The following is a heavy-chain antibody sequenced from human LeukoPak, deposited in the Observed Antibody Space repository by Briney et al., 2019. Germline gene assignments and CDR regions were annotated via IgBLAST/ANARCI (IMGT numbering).Heavy chain of an antibody. CDR3: ARDLKRDYYDSTGYSIDY. D-gene: IGHD3-22*01. V-gene: IGHV3-23*01. CDR2: IGGSGGNT. CDR1: GFTFSSYT. Sequence: PGGSLRLSCAASGFTFSSYTMSWVRQAPGKGLEWVSAIGGSGGNTYYADSVKGRFTISRDNSKNTLYLQMNSLRAEDTAVYYCARDLKRDYYDSTGYSIDYWGQGTLVTASS. J-gene: IGHJ4*02.